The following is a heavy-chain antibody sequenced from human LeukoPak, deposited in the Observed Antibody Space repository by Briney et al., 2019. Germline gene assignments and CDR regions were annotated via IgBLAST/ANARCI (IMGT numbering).Heavy chain of an antibody. J-gene: IGHJ3*02. CDR2: IYYSGST. CDR1: GGSVSSGSYY. Sequence: SETLSLTCTVSGGSVSSGSYYWSWNRQPPGKGLEWIVYIYYSGSTNYNPSLKSRVTISVDTSKNQFSLKLSSVTAADTAVYYCARDPPSGDYPNPPIWGQGTMVTVSS. CDR3: ARDPPSGDYPNPPI. V-gene: IGHV4-61*01. D-gene: IGHD4-17*01.